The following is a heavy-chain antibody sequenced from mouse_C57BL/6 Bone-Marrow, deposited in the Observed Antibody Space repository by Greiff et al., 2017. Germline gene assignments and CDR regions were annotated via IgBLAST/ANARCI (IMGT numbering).Heavy chain of an antibody. V-gene: IGHV7-3*01. D-gene: IGHD1-1*01. CDR3: ARNYGSLDY. Sequence: EVMLVESGGGLVQPGGSLSLSCAASGFTFTDYYMSWVRQPPGKALEWLGFIRNKANGYTTEYSASVTGRFTISRDNSQSILYLQMNALRAEDSATYYCARNYGSLDYWGQGTTLTVAS. CDR2: IRNKANGYTT. J-gene: IGHJ2*01. CDR1: GFTFTDYY.